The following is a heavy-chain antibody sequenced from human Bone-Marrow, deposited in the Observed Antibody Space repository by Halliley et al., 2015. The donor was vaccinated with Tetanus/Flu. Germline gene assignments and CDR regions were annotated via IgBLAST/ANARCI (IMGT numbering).Heavy chain of an antibody. J-gene: IGHJ6*02. D-gene: IGHD2-21*02. CDR3: WSRVVATADENTGV. Sequence: ACISSCGEYKKFANSVKGRFTIPRDNAKNSLYLEMNSLGAEDTAFYYCWSRVVATADENTGVWGQGTTVTVSS. CDR2: ISSCGEYK. V-gene: IGHV3-11*03.